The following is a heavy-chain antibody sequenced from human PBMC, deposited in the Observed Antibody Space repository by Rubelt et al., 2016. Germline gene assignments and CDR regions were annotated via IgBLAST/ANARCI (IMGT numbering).Heavy chain of an antibody. CDR2: IFYSGIT. V-gene: IGHV4-39*07. CDR1: GGSISSSSYY. Sequence: QLQMQESGPGLVKPTEALSLTCTVSGGSISSSSYYWGWIRQPPGKGLEWIGSIFYSGITYYNPSLKSRVTLSVDTSKNQASLELSSVTAADTAMYYCARGYCSGGGCYDCWGQGTLVTVSS. CDR3: ARGYCSGGGCYDC. J-gene: IGHJ4*02. D-gene: IGHD2-15*01.